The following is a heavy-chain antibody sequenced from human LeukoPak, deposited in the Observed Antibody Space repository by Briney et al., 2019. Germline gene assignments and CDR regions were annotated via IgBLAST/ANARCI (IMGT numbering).Heavy chain of an antibody. CDR3: ASNLSGSYYNWFDP. V-gene: IGHV4-61*08. CDR1: GGSLSSGGYY. D-gene: IGHD1-26*01. J-gene: IGHJ5*02. Sequence: SETLSLTCTVSGGSLSSGGYYWSWIRQPPGKGLEWIGYIYYSGSTYYNPSLKSRVTISVDTSKNQFSLKLSSVTAADTAVYYCASNLSGSYYNWFDPWGQGTLVTVSS. CDR2: IYYSGST.